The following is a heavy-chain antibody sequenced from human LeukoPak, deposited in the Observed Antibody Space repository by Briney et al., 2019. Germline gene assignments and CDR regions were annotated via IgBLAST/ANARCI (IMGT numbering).Heavy chain of an antibody. CDR1: GGSFSGYY. D-gene: IGHD2-15*01. J-gene: IGHJ4*02. CDR3: ARAPGAALD. CDR2: INHSGST. V-gene: IGHV4-34*01. Sequence: SETLSLTCAVYGGSFSGYYWSWIRQPPGRGLEWIGEINHSGSTNYNSSLKSRVTISVDTSKNQFSLKLRAVTAADTAVYYCARAPGAALDWGQGTLVTVSS.